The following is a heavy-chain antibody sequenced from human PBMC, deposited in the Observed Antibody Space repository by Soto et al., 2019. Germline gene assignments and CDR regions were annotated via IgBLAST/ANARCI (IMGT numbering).Heavy chain of an antibody. V-gene: IGHV3-53*01. Sequence: GGSLRLSCAASGFTFSDHYMDWVRQAPGKGLEWVSIIHTGGDAYYADSVKGRFTISRDISKNTLYLQMNSLRAEDTAVYYCAGRGSYFDSWGQGALVTVSS. CDR1: GFTFSDHY. J-gene: IGHJ4*02. CDR3: AGRGSYFDS. D-gene: IGHD3-10*01. CDR2: IHTGGDA.